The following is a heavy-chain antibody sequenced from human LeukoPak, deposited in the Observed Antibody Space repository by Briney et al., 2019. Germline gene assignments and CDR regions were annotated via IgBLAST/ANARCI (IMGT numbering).Heavy chain of an antibody. J-gene: IGHJ5*02. CDR3: ARVPYYYDSSGYYP. D-gene: IGHD3-22*01. Sequence: SETLSLTCTVSGGSISSYYWSWIRQPPGKGLEWIGYIYYSGSTNYNPSLKSRVNISVDTSKNQFSLKLSSVTAADTAVYYCARVPYYYDSSGYYPWGQGTLVTVSS. CDR2: IYYSGST. V-gene: IGHV4-59*01. CDR1: GGSISSYY.